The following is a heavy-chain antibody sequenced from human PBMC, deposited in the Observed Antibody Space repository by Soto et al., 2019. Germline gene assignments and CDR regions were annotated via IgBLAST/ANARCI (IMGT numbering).Heavy chain of an antibody. V-gene: IGHV3-23*01. J-gene: IGHJ2*01. CDR3: FQAEDGIRVTVPVSAFLLNRSSDL. Sequence: PGKGLEWVSTISGSGISTYYAESVKGQFTISRDNSKNTMYLQMNSLRGEDTAVYFFFQAEDGIRVTVPVSAFLLNRSSDL. D-gene: IGHD3-16*02. CDR2: ISGSGIST.